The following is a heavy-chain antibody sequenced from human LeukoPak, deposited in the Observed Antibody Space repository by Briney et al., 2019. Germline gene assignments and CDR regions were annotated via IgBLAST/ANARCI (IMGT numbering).Heavy chain of an antibody. CDR3: ARHRSEGSYPLDS. CDR2: IYSTGNT. V-gene: IGHV4-59*08. J-gene: IGHJ4*02. Sequence: SDTLSLSCTVSGGSISNYDGIWMRRPPGKGLECVGHIYSTGNTTYSPPLKSRVIMSADTSKNQYSLKVTSVTAADTAVYYCARHRSEGSYPLDSWGQGALVTVSS. D-gene: IGHD2-2*02. CDR1: GGSISNYD.